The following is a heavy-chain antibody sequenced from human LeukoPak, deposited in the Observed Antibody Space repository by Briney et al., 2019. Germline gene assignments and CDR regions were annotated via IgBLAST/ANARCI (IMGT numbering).Heavy chain of an antibody. J-gene: IGHJ4*02. V-gene: IGHV4-39*07. CDR1: GFSISSSSYY. Sequence: SETLSLTCTVSGFSISSSSYYWGWIRQPPGKGLEWIGSIYYSGSTYCNPSLKSRVTISVDTSKNEFSLKLSSVTAADTAVYYCASLGITGTTATDYWGEGTLVTVSS. CDR3: ASLGITGTTATDY. CDR2: IYYSGST. D-gene: IGHD1-7*01.